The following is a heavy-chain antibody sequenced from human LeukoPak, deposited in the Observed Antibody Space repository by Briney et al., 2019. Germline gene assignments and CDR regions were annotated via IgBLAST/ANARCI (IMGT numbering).Heavy chain of an antibody. Sequence: GTSVKVSCKASGFTFTSSAVQWVRQSRGQGLEWIGWILVCSGNTNYAQKFQERVTINTDMSTSTASLELSSLRSEDTAVYYCATDDVTTGTKTALGYWGQGTLVTVSS. CDR2: ILVCSGNT. J-gene: IGHJ4*02. V-gene: IGHV1-58*01. CDR3: ATDDVTTGTKTALGY. CDR1: GFTFTSSA. D-gene: IGHD1-1*01.